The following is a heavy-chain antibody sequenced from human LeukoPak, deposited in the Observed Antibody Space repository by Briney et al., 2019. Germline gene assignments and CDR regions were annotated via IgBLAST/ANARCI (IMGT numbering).Heavy chain of an antibody. V-gene: IGHV4-31*03. CDR1: GGSISSGGYY. CDR2: IYYSGST. CDR3: ARGVTTVTTWRFISRYYFDY. D-gene: IGHD4-17*01. Sequence: PSQTLSLTCTVSGGSISSGGYYWSWIRQHPGKGLEWIGYIYYSGSTYYNPSLKSRVTISVDTSKNQFSLKLSSVTAADTAVYYCARGVTTVTTWRFISRYYFDYWGQGTLVTVSS. J-gene: IGHJ4*02.